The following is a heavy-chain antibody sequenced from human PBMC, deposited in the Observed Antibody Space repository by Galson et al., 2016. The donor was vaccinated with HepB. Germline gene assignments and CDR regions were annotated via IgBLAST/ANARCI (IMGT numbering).Heavy chain of an antibody. Sequence: SLRLSCAASGLTVSSNYMSWVRQAPGKGLEWVSVIHSGGTTLYAVAVQGRFLISRDSSKHTLFLQMNSVRDEDTAVYYWTRHVVKTIYGQYYGMDVWGLGATVTVSS. CDR1: GLTVSSNY. J-gene: IGHJ6*02. CDR3: TRHVVKTIYGQYYGMDV. D-gene: IGHD2-15*01. V-gene: IGHV3-66*04. CDR2: IHSGGTT.